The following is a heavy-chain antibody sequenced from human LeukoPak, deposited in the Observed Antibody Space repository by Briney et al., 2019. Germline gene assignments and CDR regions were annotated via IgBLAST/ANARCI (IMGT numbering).Heavy chain of an antibody. Sequence: GGSLRLSCAASGFIVSSNYMSWVRQAPGKGLEWVSVIYSGGSTYYADSVKGRFTISRDNSKNTLYLQMNSLRAEDTAVYYCAKALRRFLEWFDAFDIWGQGTMVTVSS. D-gene: IGHD3-3*01. J-gene: IGHJ3*02. CDR1: GFIVSSNY. CDR3: AKALRRFLEWFDAFDI. V-gene: IGHV3-53*05. CDR2: IYSGGST.